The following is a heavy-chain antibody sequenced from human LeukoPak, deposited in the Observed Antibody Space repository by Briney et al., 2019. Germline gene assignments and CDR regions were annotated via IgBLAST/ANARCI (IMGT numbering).Heavy chain of an antibody. J-gene: IGHJ4*02. Sequence: GGSLSLSCAASGFTFDDYGMNWVRQAPGKGLEWVSGINWNGGSTGYGDSVKGRFTISRDNAENSLYLQMNSLRAEDTALYYCARDYYGDSYFDYWGQGTLVIVSS. V-gene: IGHV3-20*04. CDR2: INWNGGST. D-gene: IGHD4-17*01. CDR1: GFTFDDYG. CDR3: ARDYYGDSYFDY.